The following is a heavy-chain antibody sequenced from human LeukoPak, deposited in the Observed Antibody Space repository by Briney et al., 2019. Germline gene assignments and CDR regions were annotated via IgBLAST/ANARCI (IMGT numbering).Heavy chain of an antibody. J-gene: IGHJ4*02. V-gene: IGHV4-34*01. D-gene: IGHD3-22*01. CDR1: GGSFSGYY. CDR2: INHSGST. Sequence: SETLSLTCAVYGGSFSGYYWSWIRQPPGKGLEWIGEINHSGSTNYNPSLKSRVTISVDTSKNQFSLKLSSVTAADTAVYYCARHADSSGYYSRVRDYWGQGTLVTVSS. CDR3: ARHADSSGYYSRVRDY.